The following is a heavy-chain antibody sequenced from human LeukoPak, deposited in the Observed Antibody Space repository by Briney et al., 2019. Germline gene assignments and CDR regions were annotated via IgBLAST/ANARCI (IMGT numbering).Heavy chain of an antibody. D-gene: IGHD5-24*01. CDR1: GFTFSSYS. J-gene: IGHJ5*02. CDR2: ISGSGDNT. Sequence: GGSLRLSCAASGFTFSSYSMNWVRQAPGKGLEWVSGISGSGDNTYYADSVKGRFTISRDNAKNTLYLQMNSLRAEDTAIYYCYVELSSNWFDPWGQGALVTVSS. V-gene: IGHV3-23*01. CDR3: YVELSSNWFDP.